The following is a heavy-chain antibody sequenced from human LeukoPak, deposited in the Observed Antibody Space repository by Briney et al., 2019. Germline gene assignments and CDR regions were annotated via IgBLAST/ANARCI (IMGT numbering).Heavy chain of an antibody. D-gene: IGHD2-2*01. J-gene: IGHJ6*03. V-gene: IGHV1-18*01. Sequence: ASVKVSCKASGYTFTSYGISWVRQAPGQGLEWMGWISAYNGNTNYAQKLQGRVTMTTDTSTSTAYMELRSLRSDDTAVYYCARDLHDIVVVPAPTYYYYYMDVWGKGTTVTISS. CDR2: ISAYNGNT. CDR1: GYTFTSYG. CDR3: ARDLHDIVVVPAPTYYYYYMDV.